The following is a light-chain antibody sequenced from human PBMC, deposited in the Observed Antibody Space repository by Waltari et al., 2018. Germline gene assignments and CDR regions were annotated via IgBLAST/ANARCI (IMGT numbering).Light chain of an antibody. CDR2: DVS. V-gene: IGLV2-14*03. Sequence: SALTQPASVSGSHGQSITISGTGTSSDVGGYNYVSWYQQHPGKAPKLMIYDVSNRPSGVSNRFSGSKSGNTASLTISGLQAEDEADYYCSSYTSSSTLGFGGGTKLTVL. CDR3: SSYTSSSTLG. J-gene: IGLJ3*02. CDR1: SSDVGGYNY.